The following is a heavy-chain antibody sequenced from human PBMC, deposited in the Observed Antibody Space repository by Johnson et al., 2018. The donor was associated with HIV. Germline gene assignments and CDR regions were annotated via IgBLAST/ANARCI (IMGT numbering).Heavy chain of an antibody. V-gene: IGHV3-30*02. J-gene: IGHJ3*02. CDR3: ARRLWFRNLYDAFDI. CDR1: GFTFSSYG. D-gene: IGHD3-10*01. CDR2: IRYDGSNK. Sequence: QVQLVESGGGVVQPGGSLRLSCAASGFTFSSYGMHWVRQAPGKGLEWVAFIRYDGSNKNYGDSVKGRFTISRDTAKNTLYLQMNNLRPEDTALYYCARRLWFRNLYDAFDIWGQGTMVTVSS.